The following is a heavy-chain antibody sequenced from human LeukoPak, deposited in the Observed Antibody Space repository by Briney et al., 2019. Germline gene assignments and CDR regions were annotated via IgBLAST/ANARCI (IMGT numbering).Heavy chain of an antibody. CDR3: ARSTGVFNYYDSRGGAFDI. CDR1: GFTFSSYS. V-gene: IGHV3-21*01. CDR2: ISSSSIYI. Sequence: KAGGSLRLSCAASGFTFSSYSMNWVRQAPGKGLEWVSSISSSSIYIYYGDSVKGRFTISRDNAKNSLFLQMNSLRAEDTAVYYCARSTGVFNYYDSRGGAFDIWGQGTMVTVSS. J-gene: IGHJ3*02. D-gene: IGHD3-22*01.